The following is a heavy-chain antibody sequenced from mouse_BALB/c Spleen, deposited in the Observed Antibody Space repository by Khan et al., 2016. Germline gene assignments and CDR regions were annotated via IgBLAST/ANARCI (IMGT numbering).Heavy chain of an antibody. D-gene: IGHD2-4*01. Sequence: VQLKESGAELVKPGASVKLSCTVSGFNIKDTYMHWVNQRPEQGLEWIGRIDPANGNTKYDPKFQDKATITADTSSNTAYLQLSSLTSEDTAVSYCSRGVYDYGFAYWGQGTLVTVSA. V-gene: IGHV14-3*02. J-gene: IGHJ3*01. CDR2: IDPANGNT. CDR3: SRGVYDYGFAY. CDR1: GFNIKDTY.